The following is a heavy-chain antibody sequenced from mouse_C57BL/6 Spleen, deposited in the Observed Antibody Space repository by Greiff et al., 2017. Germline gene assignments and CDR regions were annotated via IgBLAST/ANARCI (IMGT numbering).Heavy chain of an antibody. CDR2: IYPGDGDT. CDR1: GYAFSSSW. V-gene: IGHV1-82*01. D-gene: IGHD2-4*01. Sequence: QVQLKQSGPELVKPGASVKISCKASGYAFSSSWMNWVKQRPGQGLEWIGRIYPGDGDTNYNGKFKGKATLTADKSSSTAYMQLSSLTSEDSAVYFDAGYYYDYGDFDYWGQGTTLTVSS. J-gene: IGHJ2*01. CDR3: AGYYYDYGDFDY.